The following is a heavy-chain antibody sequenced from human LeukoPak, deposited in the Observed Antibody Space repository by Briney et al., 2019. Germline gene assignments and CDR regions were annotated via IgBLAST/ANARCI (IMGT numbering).Heavy chain of an antibody. CDR2: ISYDGSIK. V-gene: IGHV3-30*04. J-gene: IGHJ3*02. CDR3: ARRDYGDI. CDR1: GFTFSSYA. Sequence: GGSLRLSCAASGFTFSSYAMHWVRQAPGKGLEWVAAISYDGSIKYSADSVKGRFTISRDNSKNALYLQMNSLRAEDTAVYYCARRDYGDIWGQGTMVTVSS. D-gene: IGHD4-17*01.